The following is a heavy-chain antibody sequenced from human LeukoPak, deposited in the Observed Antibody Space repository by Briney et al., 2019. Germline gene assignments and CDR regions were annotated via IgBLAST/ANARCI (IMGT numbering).Heavy chain of an antibody. CDR3: ARRLTQYDCFDP. Sequence: SQTLSPTCAISGDSVSSNSVTWNWIRQSPSRGLEWLGRTYYRSTWYNDYAVSVRGRITVNPDTSKNQFSLHLNSVTPEDSAVYYCARRLTQYDCFDPWGQGILVTVSS. V-gene: IGHV6-1*01. D-gene: IGHD2-2*01. CDR1: GDSVSSNSVT. CDR2: TYYRSTWYN. J-gene: IGHJ5*02.